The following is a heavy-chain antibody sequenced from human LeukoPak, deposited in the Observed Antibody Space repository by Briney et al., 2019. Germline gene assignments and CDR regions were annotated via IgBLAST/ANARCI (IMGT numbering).Heavy chain of an antibody. CDR1: GFTFSSYA. V-gene: IGHV3-30-3*01. D-gene: IGHD2-21*02. J-gene: IGHJ4*02. CDR2: ISYDGSNK. Sequence: HPGGSLRLSCAASGFTFSSYAMHWVRKAPGKGLEWVAVISYDGSNKYYADSVKGRFTISRDNSKNTLYLQMNSLRAEDTAVYYCARGAHIVVVTAPTDYWGQGTLVTVSS. CDR3: ARGAHIVVVTAPTDY.